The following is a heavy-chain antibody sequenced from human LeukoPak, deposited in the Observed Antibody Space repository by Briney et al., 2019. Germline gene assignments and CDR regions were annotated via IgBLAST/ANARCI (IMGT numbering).Heavy chain of an antibody. J-gene: IGHJ4*02. CDR3: ARGPIAAAGDY. CDR1: GYTFTNYG. Sequence: ASVKVSCKASGYTFTNYGINWVRQASGQGLEWMGWINANNGDTNYAQNLQGRVTMTRDTSTSTAYMEVRSLRSDDTAVYYCARGPIAAAGDYWGQGTLVTVSS. V-gene: IGHV1-18*01. CDR2: INANNGDT. D-gene: IGHD6-13*01.